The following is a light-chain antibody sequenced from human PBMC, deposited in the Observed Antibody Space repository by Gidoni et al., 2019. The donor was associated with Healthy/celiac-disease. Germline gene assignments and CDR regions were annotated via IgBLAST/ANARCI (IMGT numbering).Light chain of an antibody. J-gene: IGKJ2*01. V-gene: IGKV3-15*01. CDR1: QSVSSN. Sequence: IVMTQSPATLSVSPGERATLSCRASQSVSSNLAWYQQKPGQAPRLLIYGPSTRATGIPARFSGSGSGTEFTLTIGSLQSEDFAVYYCQQYNNWPPYTFGQGTKLEIK. CDR2: GPS. CDR3: QQYNNWPPYT.